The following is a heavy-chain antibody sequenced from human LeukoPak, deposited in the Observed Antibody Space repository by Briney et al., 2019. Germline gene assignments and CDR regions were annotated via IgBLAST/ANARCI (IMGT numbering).Heavy chain of an antibody. CDR1: GGSISSYY. CDR2: IYYSGST. V-gene: IGHV4-59*08. Sequence: SETLSLTCTVSGGSISSYYWSWIRQPPGKGLEWIGYIYYSGSTNYNPSLKSRVTISVDTSKNQFSLKLSSVTAADTAVYYCARGLADYDNWFDPWGQRTLVTVSS. CDR3: ARGLADYDNWFDP. J-gene: IGHJ5*02. D-gene: IGHD3-22*01.